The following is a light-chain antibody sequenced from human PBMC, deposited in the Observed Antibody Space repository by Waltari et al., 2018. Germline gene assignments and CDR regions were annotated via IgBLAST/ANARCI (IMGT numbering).Light chain of an antibody. Sequence: DIQLTQSPSSLSASVGARVTINCRASQYITGALAWFQHQPGKAPKTLIYDISTRQSGVPSRFGGSGSGTDFTLTIDSLQPDDFATYYCQHYYYYPFTFGGGTKVEVK. CDR3: QHYYYYPFT. CDR2: DIS. J-gene: IGKJ4*01. V-gene: IGKV1-16*01. CDR1: QYITGA.